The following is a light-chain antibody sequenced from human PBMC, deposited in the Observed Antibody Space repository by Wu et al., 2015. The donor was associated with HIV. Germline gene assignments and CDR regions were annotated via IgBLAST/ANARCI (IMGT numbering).Light chain of an antibody. CDR2: DAS. CDR1: QSIGTY. Sequence: EVALTQSPATLSLSPGERATLSCRASQSIGTYLAWYQHKPGQSPRLLIYDASSRATGIPARFSGSGSGTDFTLTINSLEPEDSAVYYCQQRKFWGTFGGGTKVEI. J-gene: IGKJ4*01. V-gene: IGKV3-11*01. CDR3: QQRKFWGT.